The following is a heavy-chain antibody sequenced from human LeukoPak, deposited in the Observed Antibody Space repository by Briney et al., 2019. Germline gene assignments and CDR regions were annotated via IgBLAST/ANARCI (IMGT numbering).Heavy chain of an antibody. D-gene: IGHD1-26*01. CDR2: INPNSGGA. Sequence: ASVNVSSTAPGYTFTAYYMHWVGQAPGQEGEWMGWINPNSGGAHYIQKFQGRVTMTRDTSISTANMELSRLRSDDTAVYCCARSGSYYSPIDYWGQGTMVTVSS. CDR1: GYTFTAYY. V-gene: IGHV1-2*02. CDR3: ARSGSYYSPIDY. J-gene: IGHJ4*02.